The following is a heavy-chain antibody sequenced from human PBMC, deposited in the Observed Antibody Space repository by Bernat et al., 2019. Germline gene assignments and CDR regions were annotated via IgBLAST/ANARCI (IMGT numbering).Heavy chain of an antibody. CDR1: GGSISSGGYY. J-gene: IGHJ4*02. CDR3: AGGVYSTALPPI. Sequence: QVQLQESGPGLVKPSQTLSLTCTVSGGSISSGGYYWSWIRQHPGKGLEWIGYIYYSGSTYYNPSLKSGVTISLDRSKNQFYLKLSSVTAADTAVYYSAGGVYSTALPPIWCQGTLVTVSS. V-gene: IGHV4-31*03. CDR2: IYYSGST. D-gene: IGHD5-18*01.